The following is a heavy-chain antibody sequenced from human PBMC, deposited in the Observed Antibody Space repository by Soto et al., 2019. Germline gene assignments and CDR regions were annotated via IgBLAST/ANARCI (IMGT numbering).Heavy chain of an antibody. CDR1: GFTFGTVA. CDR2: IAIASFDS. J-gene: IGHJ4*02. Sequence: EVQLLESGGGLVEPGGSLRLSCVASGFTFGTVAMTWVRQAPGKGLEWVSSIAIASFDSYYAPSVKGRFTTSRDDSKNTLYLQMHSLKADDTAVYYWAKYRSSKYRSGLYVDFWGQGTVVTVTS. D-gene: IGHD3-16*02. V-gene: IGHV3-23*01. CDR3: AKYRSSKYRSGLYVDF.